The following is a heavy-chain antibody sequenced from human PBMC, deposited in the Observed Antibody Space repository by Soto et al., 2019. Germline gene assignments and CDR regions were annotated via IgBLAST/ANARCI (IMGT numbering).Heavy chain of an antibody. Sequence: PVGSLRLSCAASGFTFSSYAMSWVRQAPGKGLEWVSAISGSGGSTYYADSVKGRFTISRDNSKNTLYLQMKSLRAEDTAVYYCAKDAAVVPAATYYYYGMDVWGQGTTVIVSS. V-gene: IGHV3-23*01. D-gene: IGHD2-2*01. CDR1: GFTFSSYA. J-gene: IGHJ6*02. CDR2: ISGSGGST. CDR3: AKDAAVVPAATYYYYGMDV.